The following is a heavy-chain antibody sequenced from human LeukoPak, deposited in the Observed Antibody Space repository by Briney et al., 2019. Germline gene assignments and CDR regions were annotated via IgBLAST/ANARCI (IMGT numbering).Heavy chain of an antibody. Sequence: GESLKISCKGSGYSFTSYWIGWVRQMPGKGLEWMGIIYPDGSDTKYSPSFQGQVTISADKSISTAYLQWSSLKASDTAMYYRARRPRTHFFDYWGQGTLVTVSS. CDR3: ARRPRTHFFDY. CDR2: IYPDGSDT. D-gene: IGHD3-3*02. V-gene: IGHV5-51*01. CDR1: GYSFTSYW. J-gene: IGHJ4*02.